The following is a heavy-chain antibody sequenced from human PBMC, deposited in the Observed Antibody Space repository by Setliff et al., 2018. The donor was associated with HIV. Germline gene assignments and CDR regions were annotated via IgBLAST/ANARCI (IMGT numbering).Heavy chain of an antibody. CDR1: GYSIXXXXK. CDR3: ARVRGPWYYHXXSGYYYEGFDY. V-gene: IGHV4-38-2*02. CDR2: IYHSGSN. J-gene: IGHJ4*02. Sequence: PSETLSLTCTVSGYSIXXXXKGGWIRQPPGKGLEWIGSIYHSGSNYYNPSLKSRVTISVDTSKDQFSLKLSSVTAADTAVYYCARVRGPWYYHXXSGYYYEGFDYWGQGTLVTVSS. D-gene: IGHD3-22*01.